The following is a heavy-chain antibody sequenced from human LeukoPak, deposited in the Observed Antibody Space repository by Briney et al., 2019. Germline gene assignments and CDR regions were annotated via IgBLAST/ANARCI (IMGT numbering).Heavy chain of an antibody. V-gene: IGHV4-59*08. CDR1: GGSISSYY. CDR2: IYYSGST. D-gene: IGHD3-10*01. CDR3: ARVLPQKNYYGSGSLFDY. J-gene: IGHJ4*02. Sequence: SETLSLTCTVSGGSISSYYWSWIRQPPGKGLEWIGYIYYSGSTNYNPSLKSRVTISVDTSKNQFSLKLSSVTAADTAVYYCARVLPQKNYYGSGSLFDYWGQGTLVTVSS.